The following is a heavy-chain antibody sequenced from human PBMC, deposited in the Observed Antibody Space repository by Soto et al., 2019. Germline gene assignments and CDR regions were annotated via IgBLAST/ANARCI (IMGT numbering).Heavy chain of an antibody. D-gene: IGHD3-10*01. CDR1: GGSIRRHY. Sequence: SGTLSLTCTVSGGSIRRHYWGWVRPSPGKGPEWIGYVYHSGTTNYNPSLESRVTISLDTSKNQFSLKLNAVTAADTAVYYCATRPPGGVFFGVFDYWSQGTLVTVSS. J-gene: IGHJ4*02. CDR2: VYHSGTT. V-gene: IGHV4-59*11. CDR3: ATRPPGGVFFGVFDY.